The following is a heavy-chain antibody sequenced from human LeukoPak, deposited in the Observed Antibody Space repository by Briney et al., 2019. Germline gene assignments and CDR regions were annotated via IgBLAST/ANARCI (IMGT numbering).Heavy chain of an antibody. D-gene: IGHD3-22*01. Sequence: PSETLSLTCAVSGGSISSSSYYWGWIRQPPGKGLEWIGSIYYSGSTYYNPSLKSRVTISVDTSKNQFSLKLSSVTAADTAVYYCARARGTSGYQALDYWGQGTLVTVSS. CDR3: ARARGTSGYQALDY. CDR1: GGSISSSSYY. CDR2: IYYSGST. J-gene: IGHJ4*02. V-gene: IGHV4-39*07.